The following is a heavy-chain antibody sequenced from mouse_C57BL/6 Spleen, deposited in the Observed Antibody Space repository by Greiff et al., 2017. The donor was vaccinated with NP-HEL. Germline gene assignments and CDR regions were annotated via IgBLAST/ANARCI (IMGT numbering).Heavy chain of an antibody. V-gene: IGHV1-42*01. CDR2: INPSTGGT. D-gene: IGHD2-4*01. CDR1: GYSFTGYY. CDR3: AREGLRPYFDY. J-gene: IGHJ2*01. Sequence: VQLQQSGPELVKPGASVKISCKASGYSFTGYYMNWVKQSPEKSLEWIGEINPSTGGTTYNQKFKAKATLTVDKSSSTAYMQLKSLTSEDSAVYYCAREGLRPYFDYWGQGTTLTVSS.